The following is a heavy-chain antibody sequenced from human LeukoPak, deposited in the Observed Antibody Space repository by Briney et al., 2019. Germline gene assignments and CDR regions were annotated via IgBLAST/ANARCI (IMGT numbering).Heavy chain of an antibody. Sequence: GGSLRLSCAASGFTVSSNYMSWVRQAPGKGLEWVAVISYDGSNKYYADSVKGRFAISRDNSKNTLYLQMNSLRAEDTAVFYCAKDREVVAANYYFDYWGQGTLVTVSS. V-gene: IGHV3-30*09. CDR1: GFTVSSNY. D-gene: IGHD2-15*01. J-gene: IGHJ4*02. CDR3: AKDREVVAANYYFDY. CDR2: ISYDGSNK.